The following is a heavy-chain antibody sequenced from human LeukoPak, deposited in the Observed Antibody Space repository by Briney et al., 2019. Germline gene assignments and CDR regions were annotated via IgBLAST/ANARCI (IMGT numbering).Heavy chain of an antibody. Sequence: SETLSLTCAVYGGSLNGHYWSWIRQPPGKGLEWIGEGSDSGGTKFNPSLKSRVTISADTSKNQFSLKLSSVTAADTAVYYCAKNGQSGFSFDPWGQGTLVTVSS. D-gene: IGHD2-8*01. CDR2: GSDSGGT. CDR1: GGSLNGHY. CDR3: AKNGQSGFSFDP. J-gene: IGHJ5*02. V-gene: IGHV4-34*01.